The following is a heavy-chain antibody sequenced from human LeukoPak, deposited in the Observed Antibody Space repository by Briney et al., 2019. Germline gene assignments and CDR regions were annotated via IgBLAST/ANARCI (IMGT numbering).Heavy chain of an antibody. Sequence: ASVKVSCKASGYTFTSYGISWVRQAPGQGLEWMGWISAYNGNTNYAQKLQGRVTMTTDTSTSTAYMELSSLRSEDTAVYYCASRPLLNDWGLVFENGAFDIWGQGTMVTVSS. CDR1: GYTFTSYG. CDR2: ISAYNGNT. CDR3: ASRPLLNDWGLVFENGAFDI. J-gene: IGHJ3*02. D-gene: IGHD7-27*01. V-gene: IGHV1-18*01.